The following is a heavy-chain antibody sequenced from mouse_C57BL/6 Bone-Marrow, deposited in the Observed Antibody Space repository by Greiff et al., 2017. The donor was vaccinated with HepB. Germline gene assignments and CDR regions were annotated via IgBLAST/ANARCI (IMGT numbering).Heavy chain of an antibody. CDR1: GYTFTSYW. V-gene: IGHV1-50*01. J-gene: IGHJ4*01. CDR3: ARDSSGLYAMDY. Sequence: QVQLKQPGAELVKPGASVKLSCKASGYTFTSYWMQWVKQRPGQGLEWIGEIDPSDSYTNYNQKFKGKATLTVDTSSSTAYMQLSRQTSEDSAVYYCARDSSGLYAMDYWGQGTSVTVSS. CDR2: IDPSDSYT. D-gene: IGHD3-2*02.